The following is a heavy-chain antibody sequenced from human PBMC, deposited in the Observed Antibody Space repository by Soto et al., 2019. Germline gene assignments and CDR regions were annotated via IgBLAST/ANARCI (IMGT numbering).Heavy chain of an antibody. CDR2: IYWNDDK. D-gene: IGHD6-13*01. CDR3: AHREAAGTGLKWFDP. Sequence: QITLKESGPTLVKPTQTLTLTCTFSGIPLSTSGVGVGWIRQPPGKALQWLALIYWNDDKSYSPSLKTRLTITKDTSKNQVVLTMTNMDPLDTATYYCAHREAAGTGLKWFDPWGQGTLVTVSS. CDR1: GIPLSTSGVG. V-gene: IGHV2-5*01. J-gene: IGHJ5*02.